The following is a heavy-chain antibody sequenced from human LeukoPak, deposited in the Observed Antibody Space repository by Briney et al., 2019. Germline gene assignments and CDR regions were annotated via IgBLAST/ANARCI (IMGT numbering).Heavy chain of an antibody. CDR3: AAVYYYDSSGYYDAFDI. Sequence: SETLSLTCTVSGGSVSSGRDYWSWIRQPPGKGLEWIGYIYHSGSTYYNPSLKSRVTISVDTSKNQFSLKLSSVTAADTAVYYCAAVYYYDSSGYYDAFDIWGQGAMVTVSS. J-gene: IGHJ3*02. V-gene: IGHV4-61*01. CDR2: IYHSGST. D-gene: IGHD3-22*01. CDR1: GGSVSSGRDY.